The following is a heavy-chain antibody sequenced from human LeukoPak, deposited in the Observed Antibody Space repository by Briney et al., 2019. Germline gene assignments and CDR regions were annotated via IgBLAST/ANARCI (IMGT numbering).Heavy chain of an antibody. D-gene: IGHD6-19*01. CDR3: ARSRGSSWFDAFDT. V-gene: IGHV3-21*04. Sequence: GGSLRLSCAASGFTFNSYSMNWVRQAPGKGLEWVSSISSSSSYIYYADSVKGRFTISRDNAKNSLYLQMNSLRVEDTALYHCARSRGSSWFDAFDTWGQGTMVTVSS. CDR1: GFTFNSYS. CDR2: ISSSSSYI. J-gene: IGHJ3*02.